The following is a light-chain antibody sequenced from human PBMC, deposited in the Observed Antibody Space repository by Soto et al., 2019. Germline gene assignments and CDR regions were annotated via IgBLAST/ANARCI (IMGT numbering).Light chain of an antibody. Sequence: QPALTQPRSVSGSPGQSVTISCTGTNSDVGGYNYVSWYQQYPGKAPKLMISGVSERPSGVPDRFSGSKSGNTASLTISGLQAEDEADYYCQSYDSSLSGSTVFGTGTKVTVL. CDR2: GVS. J-gene: IGLJ1*01. CDR3: QSYDSSLSGSTV. CDR1: NSDVGGYNY. V-gene: IGLV2-11*01.